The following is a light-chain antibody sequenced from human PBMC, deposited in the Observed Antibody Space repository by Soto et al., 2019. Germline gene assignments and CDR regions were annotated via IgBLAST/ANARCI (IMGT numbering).Light chain of an antibody. CDR1: QSISTY. Sequence: DIQMTQSPSSLSASIGDRVTITCRPSQSISTYLHWYQQKPGEAPKFLISGASSLQSGVPSRLSGSGSGTEFALTSSTLQREDFATYYCQQSYSTLYTFGQGTKLEIK. CDR3: QQSYSTLYT. J-gene: IGKJ2*01. CDR2: GAS. V-gene: IGKV1-39*01.